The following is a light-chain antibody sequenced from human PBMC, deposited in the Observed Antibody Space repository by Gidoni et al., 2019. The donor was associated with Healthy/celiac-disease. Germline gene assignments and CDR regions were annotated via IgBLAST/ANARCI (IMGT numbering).Light chain of an antibody. CDR3: SSYTSSSTHWV. CDR2: DDS. J-gene: IGLJ3*02. Sequence: QSALTQPASVSGSPGQAITISCTGTSSDVGCYNYVSWYQQHPGKAPQLMIYDDSKRPSGVSNRFSGSKSGNTASLTISGLQAEDEADYYCSSYTSSSTHWVFGGGTKLTVL. CDR1: SSDVGCYNY. V-gene: IGLV2-14*01.